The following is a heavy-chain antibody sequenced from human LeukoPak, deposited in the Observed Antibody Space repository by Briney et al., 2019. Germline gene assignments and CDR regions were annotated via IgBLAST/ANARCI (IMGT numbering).Heavy chain of an antibody. V-gene: IGHV4-31*03. J-gene: IGHJ5*02. Sequence: PSETLSLTCTVSGGSINSGGYYWSWIRQHPGKGLEWIGYIYYSGSTYYNPSLKSRVTISVDTSKNQFSLKLSSVTAADTAVYYCARTNPSNWFDPWGQGTLVTVSS. CDR3: ARTNPSNWFDP. CDR1: GGSINSGGYY. CDR2: IYYSGST.